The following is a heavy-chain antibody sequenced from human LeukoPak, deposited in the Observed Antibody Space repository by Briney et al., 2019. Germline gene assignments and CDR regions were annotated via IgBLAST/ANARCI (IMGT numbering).Heavy chain of an antibody. CDR3: ARDRQHKGEWCPLDH. D-gene: IGHD3-16*01. V-gene: IGHV1-18*01. CDR2: ISAYNGNT. J-gene: IGHJ4*02. CDR1: GYTFTSCG. Sequence: ASVKVSCKASGYTFTSCGISWVRQAPGQGLEWMGWISAYNGNTNYAQKLQGRVTMTTDTSTSAAYMELRSLRSDDTAVYYCARDRQHKGEWCPLDHWGQGTLVTVSS.